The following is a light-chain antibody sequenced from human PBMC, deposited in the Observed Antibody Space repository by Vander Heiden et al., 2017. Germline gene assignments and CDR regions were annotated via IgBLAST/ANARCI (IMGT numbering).Light chain of an antibody. Sequence: EFPLTHSPATLSLSTGERATLSCRASQSVSSYLAWYQQKPGQAPRLLIYDASNRATGIPARFSGSGSGTDFTLTISSLEPEDFAVYYCQQRSNWPLTFGGGTKVEIK. CDR3: QQRSNWPLT. V-gene: IGKV3-11*01. J-gene: IGKJ4*01. CDR2: DAS. CDR1: QSVSSY.